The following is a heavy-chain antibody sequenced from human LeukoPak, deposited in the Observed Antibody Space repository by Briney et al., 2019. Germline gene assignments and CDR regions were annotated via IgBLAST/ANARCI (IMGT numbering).Heavy chain of an antibody. Sequence: ASVKVSCKASGYTFTGYYMHWVRQAPGQGLEWMGWINPNSGGTNYAQKFQGRVTMTRDTSISTAYMELSRLRSDDTAVYYCARGAIMITFGGVIERNWFDPWGQGTLVTVSS. D-gene: IGHD3-16*02. J-gene: IGHJ5*02. V-gene: IGHV1-2*02. CDR3: ARGAIMITFGGVIERNWFDP. CDR2: INPNSGGT. CDR1: GYTFTGYY.